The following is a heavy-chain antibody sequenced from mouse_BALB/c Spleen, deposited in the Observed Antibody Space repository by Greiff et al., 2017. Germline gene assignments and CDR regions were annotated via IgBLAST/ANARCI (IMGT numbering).Heavy chain of an antibody. V-gene: IGHV14-3*02. Sequence: EVQLQQSGAELVKPGASVKLSCTASGFNIKDTYMHWVKQRPEQGLEWIGRIDPANGNTKYDPKFQGKATITADTSSNTAYLQLSSLTSEDTAVYYCARSDAYYYGSSPFAYWGQGTLVTVSA. D-gene: IGHD1-1*01. CDR2: IDPANGNT. J-gene: IGHJ3*01. CDR1: GFNIKDTY. CDR3: ARSDAYYYGSSPFAY.